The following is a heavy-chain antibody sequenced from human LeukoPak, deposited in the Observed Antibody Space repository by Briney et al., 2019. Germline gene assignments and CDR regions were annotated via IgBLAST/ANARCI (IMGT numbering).Heavy chain of an antibody. CDR2: ISGSGGST. CDR3: AKEALSYSSGWYLDGY. V-gene: IGHV3-23*01. J-gene: IGHJ4*02. Sequence: GGSLRLSCAASGFSFSTYAMNWVRQAPGKGLEWVSAISGSGGSTYYADSVKGRFTISRDNSKNTLYLQMNSLRAEDTAVYYCAKEALSYSSGWYLDGYWGQGTLVTVSS. D-gene: IGHD6-19*01. CDR1: GFSFSTYA.